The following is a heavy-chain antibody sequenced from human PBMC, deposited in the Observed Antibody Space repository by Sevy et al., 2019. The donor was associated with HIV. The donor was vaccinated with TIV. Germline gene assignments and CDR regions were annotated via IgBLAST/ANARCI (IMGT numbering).Heavy chain of an antibody. CDR2: INGDGGSA. V-gene: IGHV3-74*01. D-gene: IGHD4-17*01. J-gene: IGHJ6*02. CDR3: ARAYAHYGDSIGFYYGMDV. Sequence: GESLKISCAASGFTFSSYWMHWVRQAPGKGLLWVSLINGDGGSANYADSVKGRFIISRDNAKNTLYQQMNSLRAEDTAMYYGARAYAHYGDSIGFYYGMDVWGQGITVTVSS. CDR1: GFTFSSYW.